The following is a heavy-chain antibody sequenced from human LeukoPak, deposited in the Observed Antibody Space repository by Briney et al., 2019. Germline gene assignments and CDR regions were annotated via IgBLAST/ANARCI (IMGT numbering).Heavy chain of an antibody. CDR1: GFTFSSYA. Sequence: GGSLRLSCAASGFTFSSYAMSWVRQALGKGLEWVSAISGSGGSTYYADSVKGRFTISRDNSKNMLYLQMNGLRAEDTAVYYCAKAAGYFYYFGMDVWGQGTTVTVSS. D-gene: IGHD2-15*01. CDR3: AKAAGYFYYFGMDV. J-gene: IGHJ6*02. CDR2: ISGSGGST. V-gene: IGHV3-23*01.